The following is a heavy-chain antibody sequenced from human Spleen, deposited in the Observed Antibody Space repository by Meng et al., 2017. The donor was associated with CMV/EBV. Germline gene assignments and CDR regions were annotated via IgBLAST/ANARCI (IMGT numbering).Heavy chain of an antibody. J-gene: IGHJ4*02. CDR2: INPNSGGT. Sequence: ASVKVSCKASGYTFTGYYMHWVRQAPGQGLEWMGWINPNSGGTNYAQKFQGRVTMTRDTSISTAYMELSRLRSDDTAVYYCARSPPGGFGVAPPPVDYWGQGTLVTVSS. D-gene: IGHD3-3*01. CDR1: GYTFTGYY. CDR3: ARSPPGGFGVAPPPVDY. V-gene: IGHV1-2*02.